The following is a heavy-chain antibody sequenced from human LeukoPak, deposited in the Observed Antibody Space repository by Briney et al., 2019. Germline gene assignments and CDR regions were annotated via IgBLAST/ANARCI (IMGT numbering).Heavy chain of an antibody. V-gene: IGHV1-69*05. CDR1: GGTFSSYA. CDR2: IIPIFGTA. J-gene: IGHJ6*03. D-gene: IGHD3-9*01. CDR3: ARTVSRYFDWLSSDYYYMDV. Sequence: SVKVSCKASGGTFSSYAISWVRQAPGQGLEWMGGIIPIFGTANYAQKFQGRVTITTDESTSTAYMELSSLRSEDTAVYYCARTVSRYFDWLSSDYYYMDVWGKGTTVTVSS.